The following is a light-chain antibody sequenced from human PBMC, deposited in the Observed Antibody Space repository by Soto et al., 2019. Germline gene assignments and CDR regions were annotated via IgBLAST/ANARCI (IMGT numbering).Light chain of an antibody. CDR2: AAS. Sequence: DIQMTQSPSSLSASVGDRVTITCRASQSISTYLNWYQHKQGKAPHLLISAASSLQSAVPSRFSGSGYGTDFTLTISSLQPEDFATYYCQQSFSTLSWTFGQGTKVDIK. J-gene: IGKJ1*01. CDR1: QSISTY. V-gene: IGKV1-39*01. CDR3: QQSFSTLSWT.